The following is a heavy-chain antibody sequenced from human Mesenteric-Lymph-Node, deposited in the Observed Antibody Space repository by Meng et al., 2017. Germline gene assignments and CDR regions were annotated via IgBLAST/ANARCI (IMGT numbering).Heavy chain of an antibody. CDR2: IRGGDT. J-gene: IGHJ4*02. CDR3: ASGYMYGSDY. Sequence: GESLKISCAASGFTFSGHWMYWVRQAPGKGLEWVSYIRGGDTYYTDSVKGRFTISRDNAKNSVYLQMDSLRAEDTAVYFCASGYMYGSDYWGQGTLVTVSS. D-gene: IGHD5-18*01. CDR1: GFTFSGHW. V-gene: IGHV3-69-1*02.